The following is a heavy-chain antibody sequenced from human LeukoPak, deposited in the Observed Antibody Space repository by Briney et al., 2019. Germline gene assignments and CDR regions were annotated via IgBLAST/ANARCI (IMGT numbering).Heavy chain of an antibody. V-gene: IGHV3-30*03. CDR1: GFTFSSYS. J-gene: IGHJ4*02. CDR3: ARDHKYQLLNLLDY. Sequence: GESLRLSCAASGFTFSSYSLYWVRQAPGKGLEWVAVISTDGNNKYYAHSVKGRFTISRDNSKNTLYLQMNSLRAEDTAVYYCARDHKYQLLNLLDYWGQGTLVTVSS. CDR2: ISTDGNNK. D-gene: IGHD2-2*02.